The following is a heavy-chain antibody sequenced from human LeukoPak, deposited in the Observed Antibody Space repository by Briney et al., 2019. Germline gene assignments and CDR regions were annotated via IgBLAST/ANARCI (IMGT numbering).Heavy chain of an antibody. CDR2: ISGNGATT. J-gene: IGHJ4*02. V-gene: IGHV3-23*01. CDR1: GFTFSSSA. CDR3: AKDRLVHDS. D-gene: IGHD6-13*01. Sequence: GGSLRLSCAASGFTFSSSAMGWVRQAPGKGPEWVSGISGNGATTYYADSVKGRFTISRDNSKNTLYLQMNSLRAEDTALYYCAKDRLVHDSWGQGTLVTVSS.